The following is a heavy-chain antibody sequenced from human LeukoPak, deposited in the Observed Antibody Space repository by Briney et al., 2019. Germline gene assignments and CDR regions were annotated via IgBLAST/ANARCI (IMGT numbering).Heavy chain of an antibody. CDR2: ISGSGGST. CDR1: GFTFSSYA. V-gene: IGHV3-23*01. Sequence: PGGSLRLSCAASGFTFSSYAMSWVRQAPGKGLEWVSAISGSGGSTYYADSVKGRFTIPRDNSKNTLYLQMNSLRAEDTAVYYCAKDPGVTYYYDSSGYAEDYWGQGTLVTVSS. CDR3: AKDPGVTYYYDSSGYAEDY. D-gene: IGHD3-22*01. J-gene: IGHJ4*02.